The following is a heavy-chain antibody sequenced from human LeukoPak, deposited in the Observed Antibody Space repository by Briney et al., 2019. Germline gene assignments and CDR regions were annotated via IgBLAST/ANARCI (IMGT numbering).Heavy chain of an antibody. CDR1: GYTFTSYF. V-gene: IGHV1-46*01. CDR2: INPSGGST. D-gene: IGHD1-1*01. Sequence: ASVTVSCKASGYTFTSYFMHWVRQAPGQGLEWMGIINPSGGSTTYAQTFQGRVTITADRSTSTSYMEVNNLRSDDAAVYYCASPPWNDDYYTMGVWGQGTTVTVSS. CDR3: ASPPWNDDYYTMGV. J-gene: IGHJ6*02.